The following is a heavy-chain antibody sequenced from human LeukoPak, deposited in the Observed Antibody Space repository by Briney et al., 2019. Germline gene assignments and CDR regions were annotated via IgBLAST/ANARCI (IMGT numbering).Heavy chain of an antibody. CDR3: ARHARFCTSTSCYDY. Sequence: SETLSLTCTVSGGSISSYYWSWIRQPPGKGLEWIGYIYYSGSTNYNPSLKSRVTISVDTSKSQFSLKLTSVTAADTAVYYCARHARFCTSTSCYDYWGQGTLVTVSS. CDR2: IYYSGST. V-gene: IGHV4-59*08. J-gene: IGHJ4*02. CDR1: GGSISSYY. D-gene: IGHD2-2*01.